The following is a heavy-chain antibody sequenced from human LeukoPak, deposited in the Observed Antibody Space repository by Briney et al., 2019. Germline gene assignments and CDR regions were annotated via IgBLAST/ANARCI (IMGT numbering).Heavy chain of an antibody. Sequence: KPSETLSLTCNVSGGSIGSYYWSWIRQPPGKGLEWIGYIYYSGTTSNTNYSPSLKSRVVISADTSKNQFSMQVTSVTAADTGVYYCARVGDGCLKDWGQGTLVTVSS. CDR3: ARVGDGCLKD. CDR2: IYYSGTTSNT. J-gene: IGHJ4*02. CDR1: GGSIGSYY. D-gene: IGHD5-24*01. V-gene: IGHV4-59*01.